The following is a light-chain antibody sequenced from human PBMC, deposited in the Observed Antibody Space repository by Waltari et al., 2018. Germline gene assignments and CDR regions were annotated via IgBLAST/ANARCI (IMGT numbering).Light chain of an antibody. J-gene: IGLJ2*01. CDR1: QLGSKS. Sequence: SYDLTQQPSVFVSPGQTASITCSGRQLGSKSVCWYQQKAGQSPEQVMYQDAKRPSGIPERFSGSNSGNTATLTISGTQAMDEADYFCQAWDGNALIFGGGTKLTVL. CDR2: QDA. CDR3: QAWDGNALI. V-gene: IGLV3-1*01.